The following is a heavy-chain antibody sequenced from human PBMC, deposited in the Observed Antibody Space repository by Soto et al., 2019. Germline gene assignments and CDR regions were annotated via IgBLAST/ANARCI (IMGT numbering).Heavy chain of an antibody. D-gene: IGHD3-10*01. Sequence: ASVKVSCKASGYTFTSYAMHWVRQAPGQRLEWMGWINAGNGNTKYSQKFQGRVTITRDTSASTAYMELSSLRSEDTAVYYCARAPVNYYGSGSPYRFDPWGQGTLVTVSS. CDR2: INAGNGNT. V-gene: IGHV1-3*01. CDR3: ARAPVNYYGSGSPYRFDP. CDR1: GYTFTSYA. J-gene: IGHJ5*02.